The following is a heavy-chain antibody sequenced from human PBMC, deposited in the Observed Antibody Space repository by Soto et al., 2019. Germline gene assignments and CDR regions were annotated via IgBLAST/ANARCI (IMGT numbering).Heavy chain of an antibody. CDR1: GFTFSSYA. CDR2: ISGSGGST. V-gene: IGHV3-23*01. Sequence: RRLSCAASGFTFSSYAMSWVRQAPGKGLEWVSGISGSGGSTYYADSVKGRFTISRDNSKNTLYLQLNSLRAEDTAVYNCAKAPYYGPVYWGQGTLVTVSS. J-gene: IGHJ4*02. CDR3: AKAPYYGPVY. D-gene: IGHD3-10*01.